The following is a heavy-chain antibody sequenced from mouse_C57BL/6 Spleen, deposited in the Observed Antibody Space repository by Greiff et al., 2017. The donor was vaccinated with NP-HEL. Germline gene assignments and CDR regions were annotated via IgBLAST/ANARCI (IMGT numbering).Heavy chain of an antibody. Sequence: EVKLMESGGGLVKPGGSLKLSCAASGFTFSSYTMSWVRQTPEKRLEWVATISGGGGNTYYPDSVKGRFTISRDNAKNTLYLQMSSLRSEDTALYYCARLIYYDYDGTAYLDYWGQGTTLTVSS. CDR2: ISGGGGNT. J-gene: IGHJ2*01. CDR1: GFTFSSYT. CDR3: ARLIYYDYDGTAYLDY. D-gene: IGHD2-4*01. V-gene: IGHV5-9*01.